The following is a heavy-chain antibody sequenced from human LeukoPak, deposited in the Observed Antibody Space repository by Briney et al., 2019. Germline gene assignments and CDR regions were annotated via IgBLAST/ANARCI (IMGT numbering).Heavy chain of an antibody. CDR1: GGSISSSSYY. V-gene: IGHV4-39*02. Sequence: SETLSLTCTVSGGSISSSSYYWGWIRQPPGKGLEWIGSIYYSGSTYYNPSLKSRVTISVDTSKSHFSLKLSSVTAADTAVYYCARLAGTYYYDTSGYYYFDYWGQGTLVTVSS. CDR3: ARLAGTYYYDTSGYYYFDY. D-gene: IGHD3-22*01. J-gene: IGHJ4*02. CDR2: IYYSGST.